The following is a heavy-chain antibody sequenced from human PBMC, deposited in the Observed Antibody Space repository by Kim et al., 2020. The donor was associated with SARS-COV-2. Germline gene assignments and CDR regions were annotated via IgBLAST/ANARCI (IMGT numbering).Heavy chain of an antibody. J-gene: IGHJ6*03. CDR3: AKDPREYQLLVFYYYYNMDV. V-gene: IGHV3-30*18. Sequence: GGSLRLSCAASGFTFSSYGMHWVRQAPGKGLEWVAVISYDGSNKYYADSVKGRFTISRDNSKNTLYLQMNSLRAEDTAVYYCAKDPREYQLLVFYYYYNMDVWGKGTPVTVSS. CDR2: ISYDGSNK. D-gene: IGHD2-2*01. CDR1: GFTFSSYG.